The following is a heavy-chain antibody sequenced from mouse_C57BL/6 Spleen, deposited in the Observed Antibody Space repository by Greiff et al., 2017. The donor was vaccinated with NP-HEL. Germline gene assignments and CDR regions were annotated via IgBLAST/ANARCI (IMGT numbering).Heavy chain of an antibody. D-gene: IGHD1-1*01. CDR1: GYTFTSYW. V-gene: IGHV1-61*01. CDR3: ARSVILRYHWYFDV. J-gene: IGHJ1*03. Sequence: VQLQQPGAELVMPGASVKLSCKASGYTFTSYWMHWVKQRPGQGLEWIGNIYPSDSETHYNQKFKDKATLTVDKSSSTAYMQLSSLTSEDSAVYYCARSVILRYHWYFDVWGTGTTVTVSS. CDR2: IYPSDSET.